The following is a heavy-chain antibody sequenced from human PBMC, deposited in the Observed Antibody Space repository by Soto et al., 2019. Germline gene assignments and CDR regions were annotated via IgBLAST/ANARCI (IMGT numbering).Heavy chain of an antibody. J-gene: IGHJ6*02. CDR3: ERRGGSGINKYDSFHMDF. V-gene: IGHV5-51*01. CDR2: IFPRDFDV. Sequence: GESLKISCQTSGYTFTNYWIGWVRQMPGGGLEWLGLIFPRDFDVRYSPSFEGQVTISADRSTATAFLQWRSLEASDSAMYYCERRGGSGINKYDSFHMDFWGQGTTVTVSS. CDR1: GYTFTNYW. D-gene: IGHD2-15*01.